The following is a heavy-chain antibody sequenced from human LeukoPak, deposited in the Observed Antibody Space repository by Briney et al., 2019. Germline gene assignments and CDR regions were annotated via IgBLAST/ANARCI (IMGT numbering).Heavy chain of an antibody. V-gene: IGHV4-61*01. CDR2: IYYSGST. J-gene: IGHJ2*01. D-gene: IGHD1-26*01. CDR3: ARDQYSGSYYYWYFDL. Sequence: SETLSLTCTVSGGSVSSGSYYWSWMRQPPGKGREWIGYIYYSGSTNYNPSLKSRVTISVDTSKNQFSLKLSSVTAADTAVYYCARDQYSGSYYYWYFDLWGRGALVTVSS. CDR1: GGSVSSGSYY.